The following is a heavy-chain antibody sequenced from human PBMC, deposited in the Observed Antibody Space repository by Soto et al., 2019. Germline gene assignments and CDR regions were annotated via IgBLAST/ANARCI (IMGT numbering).Heavy chain of an antibody. CDR2: ISGSGGST. D-gene: IGHD6-6*01. J-gene: IGHJ6*02. CDR3: AKDEDSSYRYYYYVMDF. Sequence: GKGLEWVSAISGSGGSTYYADSVKGWFTISRDNSKNTLYLQMNSLRAEDTAVYYCAKDEDSSYRYYYYVMDFLRHRTT. V-gene: IGHV3-23*01.